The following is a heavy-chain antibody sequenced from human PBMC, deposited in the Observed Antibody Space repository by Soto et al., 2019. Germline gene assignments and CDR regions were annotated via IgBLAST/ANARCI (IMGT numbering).Heavy chain of an antibody. J-gene: IGHJ5*02. V-gene: IGHV4-59*01. CDR1: GGSISSYY. CDR2: IYYSGST. D-gene: IGHD3-3*01. Sequence: QVQLQESGPGLVKPSETLSLTCTVSGGSISSYYWSWIRQPPGKGLEWIGYIYYSGSTNYNPSLKGRVTISVDTSKNQFSLKLSSVTAADTAVYYCARVPVHDFWSGSPPGWFDPWGQGTLVTVSS. CDR3: ARVPVHDFWSGSPPGWFDP.